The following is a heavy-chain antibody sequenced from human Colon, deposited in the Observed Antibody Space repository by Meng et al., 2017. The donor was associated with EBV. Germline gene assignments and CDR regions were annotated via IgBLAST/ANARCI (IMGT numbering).Heavy chain of an antibody. D-gene: IGHD3-10*01. CDR2: IYHGGCT. V-gene: IGHV4-39*01. CDR3: ARRRGGSGRDC. CDR1: GGYISSNGYY. J-gene: IGHJ4*02. Sequence: LLLPESGPGLLKPPETLSLTCTVSGGYISSNGYYWDWVRQPPGKGLEWIVAIYHGGCTSYNPSLQSRVTMFVDTSKNKFSLMLTSVTATDTAVYYCARRRGGSGRDCWGQGTLVTVSS.